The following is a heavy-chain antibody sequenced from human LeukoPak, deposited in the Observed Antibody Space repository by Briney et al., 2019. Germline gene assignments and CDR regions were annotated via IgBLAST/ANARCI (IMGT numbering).Heavy chain of an antibody. V-gene: IGHV1-3*01. CDR1: GYTFTSYA. CDR2: INAGNGNT. J-gene: IGHJ3*02. D-gene: IGHD2-2*01. CDR3: MSSTSSHDAFDI. Sequence: ASVKVFCKASGYTFTSYAMHWVRQAPGQRLEWMGWINAGNGNTKYSQKFQGRVTITRDTSASTAYMELSSLRSEDTAVYYCMSSTSSHDAFDIWGQGTMVTVSS.